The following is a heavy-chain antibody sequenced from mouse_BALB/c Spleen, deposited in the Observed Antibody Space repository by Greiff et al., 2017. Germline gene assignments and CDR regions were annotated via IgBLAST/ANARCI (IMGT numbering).Heavy chain of an antibody. V-gene: IGHV1-9*01. Sequence: QVQLQQSGAELMKPGASVKISCKATGYTFSSYWIEWVKQRPGHGLEWIGEILPGSGSTNYNEKFKGKATFTADTSSNTAYMQLSSLTSEDSAVYYCAGEGTWADYDYAMDYWGQGTSVTVSS. J-gene: IGHJ4*01. CDR2: ILPGSGST. CDR3: AGEGTWADYDYAMDY. CDR1: GYTFSSYW. D-gene: IGHD2-4*01.